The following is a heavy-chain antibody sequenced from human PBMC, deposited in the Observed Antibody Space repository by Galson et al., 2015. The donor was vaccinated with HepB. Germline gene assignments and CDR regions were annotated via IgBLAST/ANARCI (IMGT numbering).Heavy chain of an antibody. CDR1: GFTFRNYG. D-gene: IGHD4-11*01. V-gene: IGHV3-30*18. Sequence: SLRLSCAASGFTFRNYGMHWVRQAPGKGLEWVAVISDDGDSKYYADSVKGRFTISRDNSKNTLYLQMNSLRADDTAVYYCGKDKRDDSMDFVFDFWGQGTLVTVSS. CDR2: ISDDGDSK. CDR3: GKDKRDDSMDFVFDF. J-gene: IGHJ4*02.